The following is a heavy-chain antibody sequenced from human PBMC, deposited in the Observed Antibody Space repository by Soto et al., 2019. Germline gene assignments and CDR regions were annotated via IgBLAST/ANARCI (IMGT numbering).Heavy chain of an antibody. CDR2: ISYDGNNK. CDR3: AKDWGYYGSGSSYFDY. D-gene: IGHD3-10*01. CDR1: GFTFSNYG. J-gene: IGHJ4*02. Sequence: QVQLVESGGGVVQPGRSLRLSCAPSGFTFSNYGIHWVRQAPGKGLEWVAVISYDGNNKYYADSVKGRFTISRDNSKNTLYLQMNSLRAEDTAVYYCAKDWGYYGSGSSYFDYWGQGTLVTVSS. V-gene: IGHV3-30*18.